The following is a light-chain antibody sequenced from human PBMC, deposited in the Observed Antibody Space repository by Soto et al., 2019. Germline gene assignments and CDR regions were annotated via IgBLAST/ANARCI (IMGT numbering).Light chain of an antibody. Sequence: EVVMTQSPATLSVSPGERATLSCRASQSVNSNLAWYKQKPGQAPWLLIYGASTRATGVPARFSGSGSGTEFTLTISSLQSEDFAVYYYQQYNDWPPYTFGQGTKLEIK. V-gene: IGKV3-15*01. CDR2: GAS. CDR1: QSVNSN. J-gene: IGKJ2*01. CDR3: QQYNDWPPYT.